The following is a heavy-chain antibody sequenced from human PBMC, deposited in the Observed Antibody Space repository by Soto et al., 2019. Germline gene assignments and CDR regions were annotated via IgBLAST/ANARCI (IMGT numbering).Heavy chain of an antibody. CDR2: INGDGSEE. CDR3: AAGFPPDY. J-gene: IGHJ4*02. V-gene: IGHV3-7*01. D-gene: IGHD3-10*01. Sequence: EVQLVESVGVLVQPGGSLRVSCAASGFTFSTSWMNWVRQAPGKGLEWVANINGDGSEEYYVDSVRGRFTISRDNVKNSLFLQMNSLRAEDTAVYYCAAGFPPDYWGQGTLVTVSS. CDR1: GFTFSTSW.